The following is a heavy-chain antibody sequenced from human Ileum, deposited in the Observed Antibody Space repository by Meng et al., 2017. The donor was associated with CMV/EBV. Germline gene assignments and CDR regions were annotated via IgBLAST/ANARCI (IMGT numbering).Heavy chain of an antibody. CDR3: AIHWRGYCGSTSCSPSFFDY. Sequence: GSLRLSFTVSGCSISSDYYYWVWIRQPPGQGLQWIGNMYYTGNTYYNPSLRSRFTISVDTSRYQFSLNLSSVTAADTTVYYCAIHWRGYCGSTSCSPSFFDYWGQGTLVTVSS. CDR1: GCSISSDYYY. D-gene: IGHD2-2*03. J-gene: IGHJ4*02. V-gene: IGHV4-39*01. CDR2: MYYTGNT.